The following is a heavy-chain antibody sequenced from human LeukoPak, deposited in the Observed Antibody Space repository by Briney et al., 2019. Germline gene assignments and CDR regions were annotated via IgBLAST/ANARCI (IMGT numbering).Heavy chain of an antibody. D-gene: IGHD6-13*01. Sequence: PGRSLRLFCAASGFTFSSYGMHWVRQAPGKGLEWVAVIRYDGSNKYYADSVKGRFTISRDNSKNTLYLQMNSLGAEDTAVYYCAGVIAAAGYDYWGQGTLVTVSS. J-gene: IGHJ4*02. V-gene: IGHV3-33*01. CDR2: IRYDGSNK. CDR3: AGVIAAAGYDY. CDR1: GFTFSSYG.